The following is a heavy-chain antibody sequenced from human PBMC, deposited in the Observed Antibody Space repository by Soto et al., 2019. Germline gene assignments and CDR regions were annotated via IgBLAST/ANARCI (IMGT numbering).Heavy chain of an antibody. D-gene: IGHD5-12*01. CDR1: GFTFISYS. CDR3: ARDKEGLVATTFDY. J-gene: IGHJ4*02. V-gene: IGHV3-21*01. CDR2: ISGSGSYI. Sequence: GGSLRLSCAASGFTFISYSMNWVRQAPGKGLEWVSSISGSGSYIYHADSVKGRFTISRDNAKNSLYLQMNSLRAEDTAVYYCARDKEGLVATTFDYWGQGTLVTVSS.